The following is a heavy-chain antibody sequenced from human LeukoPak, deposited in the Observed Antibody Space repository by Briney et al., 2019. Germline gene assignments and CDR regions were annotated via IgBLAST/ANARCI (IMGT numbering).Heavy chain of an antibody. Sequence: PSQTLSLTCTVSGGSISSGGYSWSWIRQHPGKGLEWIGYIYYSGSTYYNPSLKSRVTISVDTSKNQFSLKLSSVTAADTAVYYCARVPIVVVPAAMGIWGQGTMVTVSS. CDR2: IYYSGST. CDR3: ARVPIVVVPAAMGI. V-gene: IGHV4-31*03. J-gene: IGHJ3*02. CDR1: GGSISSGGYS. D-gene: IGHD2-2*01.